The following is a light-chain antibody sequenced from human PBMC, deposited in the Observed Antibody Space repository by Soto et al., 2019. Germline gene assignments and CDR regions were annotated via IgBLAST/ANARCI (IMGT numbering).Light chain of an antibody. J-gene: IGLJ1*01. Sequence: QSVLTQPPSVSGAPGQRSTISCTGSSSNIGAGYHIHWYQQLPGTAPRLLIVGNTIRRSGVPARFSGSRSGLAITGLQAEDEADYYCQSYDSRLSGYVFGGGTKVTVL. CDR2: GNT. CDR1: SSNIGAGYH. V-gene: IGLV1-40*01. CDR3: QSYDSRLSGYV.